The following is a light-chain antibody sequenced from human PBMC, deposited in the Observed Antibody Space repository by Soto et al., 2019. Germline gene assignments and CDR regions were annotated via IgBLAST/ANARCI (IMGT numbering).Light chain of an antibody. CDR1: QSVSSSY. J-gene: IGKJ1*01. Sequence: EIVLTQSPGTLSSSPGERATLSCRASQSVSSSYLAWYQQKPGQAPRLLIYGASSRATGIPDRFSGSGSGEDITLTISRLEPEDFAVYYCQQYGSSPRTFGQGTKVDIK. CDR2: GAS. V-gene: IGKV3-20*01. CDR3: QQYGSSPRT.